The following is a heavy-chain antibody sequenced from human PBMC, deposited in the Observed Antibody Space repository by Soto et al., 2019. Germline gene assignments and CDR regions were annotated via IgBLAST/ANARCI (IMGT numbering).Heavy chain of an antibody. CDR3: AKLQPPGWIDA. CDR2: LYNSGST. Sequence: QVRLQESGPGLVKPSETLSLTCSVSGDSVTRANAYWIWLRQAPGKGLEWIGYLYNSGSTNYKPSLRRRLSLSLDTSKNQFSVNLTSVTTADSAIYYCAKLQPPGWIDAWGHGTLVAVS. D-gene: IGHD4-4*01. J-gene: IGHJ5*01. CDR1: GDSVTRANAY. V-gene: IGHV4-61*01.